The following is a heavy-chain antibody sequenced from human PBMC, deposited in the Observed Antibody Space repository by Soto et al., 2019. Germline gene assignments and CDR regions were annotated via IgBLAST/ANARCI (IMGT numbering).Heavy chain of an antibody. CDR2: ISYDGSNK. V-gene: IGHV3-30-3*01. Sequence: GGSLRLSCAASGFTFSSYAMHWVRQAPGKGLEWVAVISYDGSNKYYADSVKGRFTISRDNSKNTLYLQMNSLRAEDTAVYYCAXDPREGVVGATAYYFDYWGQGTLVTVSS. CDR3: AXDPREGVVGATAYYFDY. J-gene: IGHJ4*02. D-gene: IGHD1-26*01. CDR1: GFTFSSYA.